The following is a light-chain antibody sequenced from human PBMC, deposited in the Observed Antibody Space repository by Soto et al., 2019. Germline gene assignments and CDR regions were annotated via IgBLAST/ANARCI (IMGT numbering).Light chain of an antibody. CDR3: QQYYSAPFT. CDR2: WAS. V-gene: IGKV4-1*01. J-gene: IGKJ4*01. Sequence: DIVMAQSPDSLAVSLGERATINCKSSQSVLYSSNNDNYLAWYQQKPGQPPKLLIYWASTRESGVPDRFSGSGSGTDFTLTISSLQAEEVAVYYCQQYYSAPFTFGGGTKVEIK. CDR1: QSVLYSSNNDNY.